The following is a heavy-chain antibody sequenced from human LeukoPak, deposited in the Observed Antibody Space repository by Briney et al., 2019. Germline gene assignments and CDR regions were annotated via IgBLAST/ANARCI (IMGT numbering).Heavy chain of an antibody. CDR2: ISGSSSHT. V-gene: IGHV3-23*01. D-gene: IGHD4-17*01. J-gene: IGHJ4*02. Sequence: PGGSLRLSCVASGFNFNNFAMSWVRQAPGKGLEWVSGISGSSSHTLDADSVRGRFIISRDNTRNTLYLHMNSLRAEDTALYYCAKEGDYSNAAPEWGFDSWGQGTLVTVSS. CDR3: AKEGDYSNAAPEWGFDS. CDR1: GFNFNNFA.